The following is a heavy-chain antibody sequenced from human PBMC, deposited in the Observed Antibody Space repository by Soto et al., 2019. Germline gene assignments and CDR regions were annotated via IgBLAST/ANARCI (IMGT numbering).Heavy chain of an antibody. J-gene: IGHJ6*02. CDR2: IDPSDSYT. D-gene: IGHD4-4*01. CDR1: GYSFTSYW. CDR3: ARTWSMTTVTTPYYGMDV. V-gene: IGHV5-10-1*01. Sequence: PGESLKISCKGSGYSFTSYWISWVRQMPGKGLEWMGRIDPSDSYTNYSPSFQGHVTISADKSISTAYLQWSSLKASDTAMYYCARTWSMTTVTTPYYGMDVWGQGTTVTVSS.